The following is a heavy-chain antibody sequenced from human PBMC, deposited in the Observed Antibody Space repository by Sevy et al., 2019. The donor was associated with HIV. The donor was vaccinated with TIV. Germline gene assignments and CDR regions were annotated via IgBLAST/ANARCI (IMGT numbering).Heavy chain of an antibody. Sequence: ASVKVSCKAPEGTFSNYAISWVRQAPGQGLEWMGGIIPLFGATNYAQKFQGRVTITAEESTSTAYMELSSLRSEDTAVYYCARDHRDHPTSTGPKRYFPYYYAMDVWGQGTTVTVSS. D-gene: IGHD3-9*01. J-gene: IGHJ6*02. V-gene: IGHV1-69*13. CDR3: ARDHRDHPTSTGPKRYFPYYYAMDV. CDR1: EGTFSNYA. CDR2: IIPLFGAT.